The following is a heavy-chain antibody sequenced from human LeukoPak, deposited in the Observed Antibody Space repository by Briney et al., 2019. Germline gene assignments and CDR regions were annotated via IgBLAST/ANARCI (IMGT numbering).Heavy chain of an antibody. CDR2: IRSKANSYAT. V-gene: IGHV3-73*01. Sequence: GGSLRLSCAASGFTFSSYSMNWVRQAPGKGLEWVGRIRSKANSYATAYAASVKGRFTISRDDSRNTAYLQMNSLKTEDTAVYYCTRHTYYEDGFDYWGQGTLVTVSS. CDR1: GFTFSSYS. CDR3: TRHTYYEDGFDY. D-gene: IGHD3-22*01. J-gene: IGHJ4*02.